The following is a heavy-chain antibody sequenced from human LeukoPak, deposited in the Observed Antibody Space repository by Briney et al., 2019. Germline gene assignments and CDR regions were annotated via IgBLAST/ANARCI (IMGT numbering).Heavy chain of an antibody. CDR2: ISGDGGST. CDR3: AKVLGPTGAAWFDP. D-gene: IGHD1-14*01. CDR1: GFTFDEYA. J-gene: IGHJ5*02. Sequence: GGSLRLSCAASGFTFDEYAMHWVRHPPGKGLEWVSLISGDGGSTYSADSVKGRFTISRDNSKNSLYLQMDSLRTEDTAFYYCAKVLGPTGAAWFDPWGQGTLVTVSS. V-gene: IGHV3-43*02.